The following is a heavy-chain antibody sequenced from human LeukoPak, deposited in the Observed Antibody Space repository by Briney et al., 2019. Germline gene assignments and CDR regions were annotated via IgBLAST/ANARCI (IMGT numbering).Heavy chain of an antibody. CDR1: GDSVSSNNIA. CDR2: TYYRSKWYN. D-gene: IGHD2-2*01. Sequence: SQTLSLTCVISGDSVSSNNIAWNWIRQSPLRGLEWLGRTYYRSKWYNDYAVSVISRININADTSKNQFSLQLYSVTPDDTAVYYCARGRASAFDIWGQGTVVAVSS. CDR3: ARGRASAFDI. V-gene: IGHV6-1*01. J-gene: IGHJ3*02.